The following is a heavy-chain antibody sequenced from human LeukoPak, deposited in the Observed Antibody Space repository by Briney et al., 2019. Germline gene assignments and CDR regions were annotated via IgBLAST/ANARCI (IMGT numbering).Heavy chain of an antibody. CDR2: ISGSGGST. Sequence: GGSLRLSCAASGFTFSSYAMSWVRQAPGKGLEWFSAISGSGGSTYYADSVKGRFTISRDNSKNTLYLQMNSLRAEDTAVYYCAKAREYSSGWYNHFDYWGQGTLVTVSS. CDR1: GFTFSSYA. J-gene: IGHJ4*02. V-gene: IGHV3-23*01. D-gene: IGHD6-19*01. CDR3: AKAREYSSGWYNHFDY.